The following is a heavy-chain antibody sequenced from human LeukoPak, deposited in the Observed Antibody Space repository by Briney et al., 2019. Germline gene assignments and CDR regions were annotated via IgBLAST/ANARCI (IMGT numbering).Heavy chain of an antibody. J-gene: IGHJ4*02. Sequence: PGGSLRLSCAASGFTFSDYYMSWIRQAPGKGLEWVSAISGSGGSTYYADSVKGRFTISRDNSKNTLYLQMNSLRAEDTAVYYCAKDPTYYYDSSGYYEYWGQGTLVTVSS. D-gene: IGHD3-22*01. CDR1: GFTFSDYY. CDR2: ISGSGGST. CDR3: AKDPTYYYDSSGYYEY. V-gene: IGHV3-23*01.